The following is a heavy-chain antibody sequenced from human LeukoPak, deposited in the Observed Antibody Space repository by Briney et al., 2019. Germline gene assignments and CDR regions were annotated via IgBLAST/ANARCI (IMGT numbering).Heavy chain of an antibody. D-gene: IGHD6-19*01. CDR1: GGTFSSYA. CDR3: AKPLIAVAGTSAFDI. Sequence: SVKDSCKASGGTFSSYAISWVRQAPGQGLEWMGRIIPIFGTANYAQKFQGRVTITTDESTSTAYMELSSLRSEDTAVYYCAKPLIAVAGTSAFDIWGQGTMVTVSS. CDR2: IIPIFGTA. J-gene: IGHJ3*02. V-gene: IGHV1-69*05.